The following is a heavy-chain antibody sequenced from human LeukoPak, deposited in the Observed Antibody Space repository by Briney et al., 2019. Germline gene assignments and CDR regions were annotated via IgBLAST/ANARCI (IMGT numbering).Heavy chain of an antibody. CDR1: GGSISSSSYY. CDR3: ARVGGNKVPFDY. V-gene: IGHV4-39*07. D-gene: IGHD4-23*01. J-gene: IGHJ4*02. Sequence: PSETLSLTCTVSGGSISSSSYYWGWIRQPPGKGLEWIGSIYYSGSTYYNPSLKSRVTISVDTSKNQFSLKLSSVTAADTAVYYCARVGGNKVPFDYWGQGTLVTVSS. CDR2: IYYSGST.